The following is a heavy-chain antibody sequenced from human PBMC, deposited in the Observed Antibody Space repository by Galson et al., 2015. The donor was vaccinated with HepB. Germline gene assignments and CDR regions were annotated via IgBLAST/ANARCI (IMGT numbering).Heavy chain of an antibody. V-gene: IGHV3-33*01. D-gene: IGHD1-26*01. Sequence: SLRLSCAASGFTFSSYGMHWVRQAPGKGLEWVAVIWYDGGNKYYADSVKGRFTISRDNSKNTLYLQMNSLRAEDTAVYYCAREQVASGSYYFDYWGQGTLVTVSS. CDR3: AREQVASGSYYFDY. J-gene: IGHJ4*02. CDR2: IWYDGGNK. CDR1: GFTFSSYG.